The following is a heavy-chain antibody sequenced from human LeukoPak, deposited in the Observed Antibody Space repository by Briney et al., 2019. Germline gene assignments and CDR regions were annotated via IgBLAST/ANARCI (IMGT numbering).Heavy chain of an antibody. CDR3: ARSRYTRGPIYYYYGMDV. J-gene: IGHJ6*02. D-gene: IGHD2-2*02. CDR1: GFTFSSYS. CDR2: ISSSSSTI. V-gene: IGHV3-48*01. Sequence: SGGSLRLSCAASGFTFSSYSMNWVRQAPGKGLAWVSYISSSSSTIYYADSVKGRFTISRDNAKNSLYLQMNSLRAEDTAVYYCARSRYTRGPIYYYYGMDVWGQGTTVTVSS.